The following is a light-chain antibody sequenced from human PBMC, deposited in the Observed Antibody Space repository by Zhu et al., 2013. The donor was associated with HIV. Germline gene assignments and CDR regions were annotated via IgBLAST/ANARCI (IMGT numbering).Light chain of an antibody. CDR2: EVT. CDR1: SSDIGRYNY. CDR3: SSYTSSRLGV. J-gene: IGLJ2*01. V-gene: IGLV2-14*01. Sequence: QSALTQPPSASGSPGQSVTISCTGTSSDIGRYNYVSWYQQYPGKAPKLMIFEVTNRPSGVSNRFSGSKSGNTASLTISGLQAEDEADYYCSSYTSSRLGVFGGGTKVIVL.